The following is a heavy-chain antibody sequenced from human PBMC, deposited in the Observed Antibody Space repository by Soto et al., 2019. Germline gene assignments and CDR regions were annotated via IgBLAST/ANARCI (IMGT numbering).Heavy chain of an antibody. Sequence: DTLSLTCTVSGGSIGTYYWSWIRQPPGKGLEWIGYIDYSGRTDQNPSLKSRVTVSLDTSKIQFSLKIRSVTTADTAVYYCARGRRSSGRHDAFDIWGQGTMVTVSS. CDR2: IDYSGRT. CDR1: GGSIGTYY. CDR3: ARGRRSSGRHDAFDI. V-gene: IGHV4-59*01. J-gene: IGHJ3*02. D-gene: IGHD6-19*01.